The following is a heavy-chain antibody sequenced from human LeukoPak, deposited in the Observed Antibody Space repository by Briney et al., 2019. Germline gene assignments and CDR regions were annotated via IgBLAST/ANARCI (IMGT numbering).Heavy chain of an antibody. V-gene: IGHV4-30-2*01. J-gene: IGHJ4*02. CDR1: GGSISSGGYS. CDR3: ASRATRDYGGNPFDY. CDR2: IYHSGST. D-gene: IGHD4-23*01. Sequence: SETLSLTCAASGGSISSGGYSWSWIRQPPGKGLEWIGYIYHSGSTYYNPSLKSRVTISVDRSKNQFSLKLSSVTAADTAVYYCASRATRDYGGNPFDYWGQGTLVTVSS.